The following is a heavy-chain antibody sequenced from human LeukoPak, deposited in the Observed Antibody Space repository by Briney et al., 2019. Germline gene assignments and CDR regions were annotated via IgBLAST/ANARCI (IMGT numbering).Heavy chain of an antibody. CDR2: IYYSGST. Sequence: SETLSLTCTVSGGSISSGDYYWSWIRQPPGKGLEWIGYIYYSGSTYYNPSLKSRVTISVDTSKNQFSLKLSSVTAADTAVYYCARERPDYGDFDYWGQGTLLTVSS. J-gene: IGHJ4*02. CDR1: GGSISSGDYY. CDR3: ARERPDYGDFDY. V-gene: IGHV4-30-4*08. D-gene: IGHD4-17*01.